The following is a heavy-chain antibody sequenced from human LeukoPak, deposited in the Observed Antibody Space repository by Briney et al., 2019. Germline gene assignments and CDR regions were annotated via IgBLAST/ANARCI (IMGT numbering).Heavy chain of an antibody. J-gene: IGHJ6*02. V-gene: IGHV3-21*01. D-gene: IGHD2-2*01. Sequence: GGSLRLSCAASGLTFSSYSMNWVRQAPGKGLEWVSSISSSSSYIYYADSVKGRFTISRDNAKNSLYLQMYSLRAEDTAVYYCARDARPLGYCSSTSCYARYYYYGMDVWGQGTTVTVSS. CDR3: ARDARPLGYCSSTSCYARYYYYGMDV. CDR1: GLTFSSYS. CDR2: ISSSSSYI.